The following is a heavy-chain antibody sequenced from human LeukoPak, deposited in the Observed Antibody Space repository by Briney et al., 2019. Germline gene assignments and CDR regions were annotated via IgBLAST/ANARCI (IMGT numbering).Heavy chain of an antibody. D-gene: IGHD1-26*01. V-gene: IGHV4-31*03. CDR3: ATAEWEYFYFDS. CDR1: GGSVNGGGVY. J-gene: IGHJ4*02. CDR2: ASYSGGT. Sequence: KPSETLSLTCSVSGGSVNGGGVYWSWIRQHPGKGLEWIGFASYSGGTYYNPSLMSRITISVDRSQNQFSLRMRDVTAADTAVYFYATAEWEYFYFDSWGQGALVAVSS.